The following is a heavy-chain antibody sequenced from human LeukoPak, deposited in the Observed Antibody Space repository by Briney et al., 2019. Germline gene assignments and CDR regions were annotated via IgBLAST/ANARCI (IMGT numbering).Heavy chain of an antibody. V-gene: IGHV3-43*01. D-gene: IGHD2-21*01. CDR2: ISRNGVAT. CDR3: AKGPLEVFPGYMDV. Sequence: GGSLRLSCEASGLSIGDYTMHWVRQVPGKGLEWVSLISRNGVATKYADSVRGRFIVSRDNSKNSLYLQMNSLSTEDTALYYCAKGPLEVFPGYMDVWGKGTTVTVSS. J-gene: IGHJ6*03. CDR1: GLSIGDYT.